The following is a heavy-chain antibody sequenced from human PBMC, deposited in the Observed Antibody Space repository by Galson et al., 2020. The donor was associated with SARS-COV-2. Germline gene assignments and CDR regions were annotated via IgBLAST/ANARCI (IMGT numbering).Heavy chain of an antibody. CDR1: GFTFTSSA. D-gene: IGHD2-8*01. V-gene: IGHV1-58*02. CDR2: IVVGSGNT. Sequence: SVKVSCKASGFTFTSSAMQWVRQARGQRLEWIGWIVVGSGNTNYAQKFQERVTITRDMSTSTAYMELSSLRSEDTAVYYCAAPGCTNGVCYDAFDIWGQGTMVTVSS. J-gene: IGHJ3*02. CDR3: AAPGCTNGVCYDAFDI.